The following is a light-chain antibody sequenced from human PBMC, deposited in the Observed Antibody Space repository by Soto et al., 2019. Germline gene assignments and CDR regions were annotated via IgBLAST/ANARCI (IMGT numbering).Light chain of an antibody. CDR1: QSISSY. Sequence: DIQMTQSPSCLSASVGDRVTSTCRASQSISSYLNWYQQKPGKAPKXXIYAASSLQSGVPSRFSGSGSGTDFTLTISSLQTEDFATYYCQQSYSTPWTFGQGTKVDIK. CDR2: AAS. J-gene: IGKJ1*01. V-gene: IGKV1-39*01. CDR3: QQSYSTPWT.